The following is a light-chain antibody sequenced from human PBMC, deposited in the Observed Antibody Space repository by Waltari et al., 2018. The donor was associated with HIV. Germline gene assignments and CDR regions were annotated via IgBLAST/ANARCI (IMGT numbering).Light chain of an antibody. CDR2: DVR. Sequence: QSALTQPASVSGSPGQSITISCTGTRSDIGAYNFVAWYQQPPDSATKLIIYDVRDRPSVVSMRFSGSKSGNTASLTISGLQAEDEADYYCSSFSLTSTLVFGTGTKVTVL. CDR1: RSDIGAYNF. V-gene: IGLV2-14*03. CDR3: SSFSLTSTLV. J-gene: IGLJ1*01.